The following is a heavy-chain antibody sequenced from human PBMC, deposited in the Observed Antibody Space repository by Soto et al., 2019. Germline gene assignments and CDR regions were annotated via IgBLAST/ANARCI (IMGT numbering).Heavy chain of an antibody. CDR2: IYTSASI. CDR3: ARDREAGYNFYYGMDV. J-gene: IGHJ6*02. V-gene: IGHV4-4*07. D-gene: IGHD6-19*01. Sequence: PSETLSLTCSVSGADINTYSWTWIRQPAGKGLEWIGRIYTSASINYNPSLKGRVTLSVDTSTNQVYLRLASVTAADTDIYYCARDREAGYNFYYGMDVWGQGTTVTVSS. CDR1: GADINTYS.